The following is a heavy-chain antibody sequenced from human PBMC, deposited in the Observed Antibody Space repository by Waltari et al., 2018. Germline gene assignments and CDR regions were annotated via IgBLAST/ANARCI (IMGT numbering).Heavy chain of an antibody. D-gene: IGHD5-18*01. Sequence: QVQLVQSGAEVKKPGSSVKVSCKASGGTFSSYAISWVRQAPGQGLEWMGGFIPIFGTANYAQKFQGRVTITADESTSTAYMELSSLRSEDTAVYYCARVNVDTAMVNRWFDPWGQGTLVTVSS. CDR1: GGTFSSYA. J-gene: IGHJ5*02. CDR2: FIPIFGTA. V-gene: IGHV1-69*01. CDR3: ARVNVDTAMVNRWFDP.